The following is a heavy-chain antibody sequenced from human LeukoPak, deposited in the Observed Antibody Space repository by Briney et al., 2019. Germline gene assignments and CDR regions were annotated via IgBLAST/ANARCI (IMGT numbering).Heavy chain of an antibody. J-gene: IGHJ6*02. D-gene: IGHD2-15*01. CDR3: ARGYCSGGSCYSPKNYGMDV. CDR1: GGSFSGYY. CDR2: INHSGST. V-gene: IGHV4-34*01. Sequence: KPSETLSLTCAVYGGSFSGYYWSWIRQPPGKGLEWIGEINHSGSTNYNPSLKSRVTISVDTSKNQFSLKLSSVTAADTAVYYCARGYCSGGSCYSPKNYGMDVWGQGTTVAVSS.